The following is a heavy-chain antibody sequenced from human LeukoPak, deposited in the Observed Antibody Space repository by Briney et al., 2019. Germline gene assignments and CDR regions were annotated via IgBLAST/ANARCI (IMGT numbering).Heavy chain of an antibody. D-gene: IGHD3-3*01. Sequence: PSETLSLTCAVYGGSFSGYYWSWIRQPPGKGLEWIGEINHSGSTNYNPSLKSRVTISVDTSKNQFSLKLSSVTAADTAVYYCAREKRVLRFLEWFPPFDPWGQGTRVTVSS. CDR3: AREKRVLRFLEWFPPFDP. CDR1: GGSFSGYY. V-gene: IGHV4-34*01. J-gene: IGHJ5*02. CDR2: INHSGST.